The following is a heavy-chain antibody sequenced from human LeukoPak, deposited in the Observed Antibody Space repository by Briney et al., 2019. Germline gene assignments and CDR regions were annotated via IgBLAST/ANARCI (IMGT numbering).Heavy chain of an antibody. CDR3: ARGLAAAGILWSAFDI. Sequence: GGSLRLSCAASGFTFSSYSMNWVRQAPGKGLEWVSSISSSSSYIYYADSVKGRFTISRDNAKNSLYLQMNSLRAEDTAVYYCARGLAAAGILWSAFDIWGQGTMVTVSS. D-gene: IGHD6-13*01. CDR1: GFTFSSYS. CDR2: ISSSSSYI. V-gene: IGHV3-21*01. J-gene: IGHJ3*02.